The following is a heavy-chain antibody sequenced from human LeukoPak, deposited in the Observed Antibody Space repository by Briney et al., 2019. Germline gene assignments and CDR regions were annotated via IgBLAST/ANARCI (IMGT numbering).Heavy chain of an antibody. D-gene: IGHD3-10*01. CDR1: GGSISSGGYY. V-gene: IGHV4-31*03. CDR3: ASSSGYGMDV. CDR2: IYYSGST. Sequence: SETLSLTCTVSGGSISSGGYYWSWIRQHPGKGLEWIGYIYYSGSTYYNPSLKSRVTISVDTSKNQLSLKVSSVTAADTAVYYCASSSGYGMDVWGKGTTVTVSS. J-gene: IGHJ6*04.